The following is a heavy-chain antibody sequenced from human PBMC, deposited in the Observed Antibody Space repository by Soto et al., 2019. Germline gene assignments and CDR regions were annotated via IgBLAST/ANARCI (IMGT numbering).Heavy chain of an antibody. J-gene: IGHJ6*02. CDR2: IYYSGST. CDR1: GGSLSSYY. D-gene: IGHD5-12*01. V-gene: IGHV4-59*01. CDR3: ARMSRDGYNRYYYYYGMDV. Sequence: PSETLSLTCTVSGGSLSSYYWTWIRQPPRKGLEWIGYIYYSGSTKYNPSLKSRVTISVDTSKNQFSLKLNSVTAADTAVYYCARMSRDGYNRYYYYYGMDVWGQGTTVTVSS.